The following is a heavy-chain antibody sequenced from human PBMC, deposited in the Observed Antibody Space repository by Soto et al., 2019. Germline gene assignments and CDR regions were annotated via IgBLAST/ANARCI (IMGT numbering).Heavy chain of an antibody. J-gene: IGHJ4*02. CDR3: AKEVESAYDFWSGSSPSDY. CDR2: ISGSGGST. V-gene: IGHV3-23*01. Sequence: PGGSLRLSCAASGFTFSSYAMSWVRQAPGKGLEWVSAISGSGGSTYYADSVKGRFTISRDNSKNTLYLQMNSLRAEDTAVYYCAKEVESAYDFWSGSSPSDYRGQGTLVTVSS. CDR1: GFTFSSYA. D-gene: IGHD3-3*01.